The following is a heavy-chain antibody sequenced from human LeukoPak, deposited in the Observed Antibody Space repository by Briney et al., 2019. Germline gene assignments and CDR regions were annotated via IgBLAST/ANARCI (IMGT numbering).Heavy chain of an antibody. Sequence: GGSLRLSCAACGFTFSSYDMHWVRQATGKGLEWVSAIGTAGDTYYPGSVKGQFTISRENAKNSSYLQMNSLRAEDTAVYYCARDNVLMVYAKNLDYWGQGTLVTVSS. V-gene: IGHV3-13*03. CDR3: ARDNVLMVYAKNLDY. J-gene: IGHJ4*02. CDR2: IGTAGDT. D-gene: IGHD2-8*01. CDR1: GFTFSSYD.